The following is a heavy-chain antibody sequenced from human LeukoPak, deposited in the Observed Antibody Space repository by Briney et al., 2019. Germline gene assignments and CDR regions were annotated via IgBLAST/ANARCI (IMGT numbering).Heavy chain of an antibody. CDR1: GFTFSSYA. J-gene: IGHJ4*02. Sequence: GGSLRLSCAAPGFTFSSYAMHWVRQAPGKGLEWVAVISYDGSNKCYADSVKGRFTISRDNSKNTLYLQMNSLRAEDTAVYYCARDTGQQWLEYYFDYWGQGTLVTVSS. CDR2: ISYDGSNK. CDR3: ARDTGQQWLEYYFDY. V-gene: IGHV3-30-3*01. D-gene: IGHD6-19*01.